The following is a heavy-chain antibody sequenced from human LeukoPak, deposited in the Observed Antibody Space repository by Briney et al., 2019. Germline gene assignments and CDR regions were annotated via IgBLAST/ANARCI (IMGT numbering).Heavy chain of an antibody. V-gene: IGHV4-31*03. CDR1: GGSISSGGYY. D-gene: IGHD4-17*01. CDR3: ARGDYGDYVFDY. J-gene: IGHJ4*02. CDR2: IYYSGST. Sequence: PSQTLSLTCTVSGGSISSGGYYWSWIRQHPGKGLEWIGYIYYSGSTYYNPSLKSRVTISVDTSKYQFSLKLSSVTAADTAVYYCARGDYGDYVFDYWGQGTLVTVSS.